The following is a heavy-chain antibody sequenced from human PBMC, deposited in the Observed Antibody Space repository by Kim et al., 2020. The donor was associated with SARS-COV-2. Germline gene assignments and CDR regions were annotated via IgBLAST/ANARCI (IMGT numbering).Heavy chain of an antibody. Sequence: GGSLRLSCAASGFTFSDYYMSWIRQAPGKGLEWVSYISSSGSTIYYADSVKGRFTISRDNAKNSLYLQMNSLRAEDTAVYYCARDLPPDIVVVPAALGGSYGMDVWGQGTTVTVSS. CDR3: ARDLPPDIVVVPAALGGSYGMDV. D-gene: IGHD2-2*01. CDR1: GFTFSDYY. CDR2: ISSSGSTI. V-gene: IGHV3-11*04. J-gene: IGHJ6*02.